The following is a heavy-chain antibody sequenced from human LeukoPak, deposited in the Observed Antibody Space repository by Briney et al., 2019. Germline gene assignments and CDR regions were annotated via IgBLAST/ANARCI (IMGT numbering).Heavy chain of an antibody. J-gene: IGHJ5*02. CDR3: AKGNTVIPAAGHWFDP. CDR2: IKYDGSNK. CDR1: GFTFSSYG. V-gene: IGHV3-30*02. D-gene: IGHD2-2*01. Sequence: AGGSLRLSCAASGFTFSSYGMHWVRQAPGKGLEWVAFIKYDGSNKHNAESVKGRFTISRDNSKNTLYLQMNSLRAEDTAVYYCAKGNTVIPAAGHWFDPWGQGTLVTVSS.